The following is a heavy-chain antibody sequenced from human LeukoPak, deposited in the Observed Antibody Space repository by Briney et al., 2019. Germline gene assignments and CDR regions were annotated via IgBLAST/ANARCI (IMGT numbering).Heavy chain of an antibody. CDR2: IYYSGST. CDR3: ARDRPMGRVAGFDY. V-gene: IGHV4-31*03. D-gene: IGHD6-25*01. Sequence: PSETLSLTCTVSGGSISSGGYYWSWIRQHPGKGLEWIGYIYYSGSTYYNPSLKSRVTISVDTSKNQFSLKLSSVTAADTAVYYCARDRPMGRVAGFDYWGQGTLVTVSS. CDR1: GGSISSGGYY. J-gene: IGHJ4*02.